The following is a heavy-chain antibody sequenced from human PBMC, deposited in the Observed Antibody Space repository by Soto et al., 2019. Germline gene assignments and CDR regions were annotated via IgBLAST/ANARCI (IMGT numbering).Heavy chain of an antibody. V-gene: IGHV3-48*01. J-gene: IGHJ2*01. CDR2: ISSSSSTI. Sequence: EVQLVESGGGLVQPGGSLRLSCAASGFTFSSYSMNWVRQAPGKGLEWVSYISSSSSTIYYADSVKGRFTISRDNAKNSPYRHTNSLTAEATAVYYSARDLSAVTTDWYVALEGRVTPVTVSS. CDR3: ARDLSAVTTDWYVAL. D-gene: IGHD4-17*01. CDR1: GFTFSSYS.